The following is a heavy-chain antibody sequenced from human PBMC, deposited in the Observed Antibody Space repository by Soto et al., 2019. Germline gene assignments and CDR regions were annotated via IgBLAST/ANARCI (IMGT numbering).Heavy chain of an antibody. D-gene: IGHD1-26*01. CDR2: IYYSGST. Sequence: ETLSLTCTVSGGSISSGGYYWSWIRQPPGKGLEWIGTIYYSGSTYYNPSLKSRVTISVDTSKNQFSLKLSSVTAADTAVYYCARPGKGFYYYYYMDVWGKGTTVTVSS. CDR3: ARPGKGFYYYYYMDV. J-gene: IGHJ6*03. V-gene: IGHV4-39*01. CDR1: GGSISSGGYY.